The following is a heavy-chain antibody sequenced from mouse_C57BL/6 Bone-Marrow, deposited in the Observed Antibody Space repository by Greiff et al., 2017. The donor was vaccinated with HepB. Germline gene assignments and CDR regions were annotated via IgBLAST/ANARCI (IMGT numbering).Heavy chain of an antibody. CDR3: ARYDGYYLDY. CDR1: GYTFTSYW. CDR2: IHPNSGST. J-gene: IGHJ2*01. V-gene: IGHV1-64*01. D-gene: IGHD2-3*01. Sequence: QVQLKQPGAELVKPGASVKLSCKASGYTFTSYWMHWVKQRPGQGLEWIGMIHPNSGSTNYNEKFKSKATLTVDKSSSTAYMQLSSLTSEDSAVYYCARYDGYYLDYWGQGTTLTVSS.